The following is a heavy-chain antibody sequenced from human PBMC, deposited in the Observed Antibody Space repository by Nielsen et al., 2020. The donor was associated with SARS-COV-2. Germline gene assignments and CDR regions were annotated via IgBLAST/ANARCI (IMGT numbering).Heavy chain of an antibody. V-gene: IGHV3-7*01. D-gene: IGHD6-19*01. CDR1: GFTFSNYW. J-gene: IGHJ2*01. Sequence: GGSLRLSCAASGFTFSNYWMTWVRQAPGKGLEWVANIKQDGSEKYYVDSVKGRFTISRDNAKNSLSLQMNSLRVEDTAIYYCARDPYSSGWHMGNWYFDLWGRGALVTVSS. CDR2: IKQDGSEK. CDR3: ARDPYSSGWHMGNWYFDL.